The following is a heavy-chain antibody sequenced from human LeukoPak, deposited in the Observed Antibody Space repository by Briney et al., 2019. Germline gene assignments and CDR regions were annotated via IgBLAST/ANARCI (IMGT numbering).Heavy chain of an antibody. CDR2: ISSDVYDGTTE. V-gene: IGHV3-30*14. Sequence: PGGSLRLSCSASGFTFSDYAMDWVRQAPGKGLECVAVISSDVYDGTTEYYADSVKGRFTISRDNSKNTLFLQMNSLRADDTAVYYCARDSEGLGTRRLGMDVWGQGTTVTVS. CDR3: ARDSEGLGTRRLGMDV. CDR1: GFTFSDYA. D-gene: IGHD1/OR15-1a*01. J-gene: IGHJ6*02.